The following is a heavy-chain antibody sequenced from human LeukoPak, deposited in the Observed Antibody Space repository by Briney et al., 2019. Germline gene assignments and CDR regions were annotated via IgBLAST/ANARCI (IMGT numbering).Heavy chain of an antibody. V-gene: IGHV4-59*01. Sequence: SEALSLTCTVSGGSISSYYWSWIRQPPGKGLEWIGYIHYSGSTNYNPSLKSRVTISLDTSKNQFSLKLSSVTAADTAVYYCARVLGYSYGYPFDYWGQGTLVTVSS. J-gene: IGHJ4*02. CDR1: GGSISSYY. CDR3: ARVLGYSYGYPFDY. CDR2: IHYSGST. D-gene: IGHD5-18*01.